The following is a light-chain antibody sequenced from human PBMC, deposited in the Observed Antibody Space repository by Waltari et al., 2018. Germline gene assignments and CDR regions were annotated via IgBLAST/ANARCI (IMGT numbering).Light chain of an antibody. J-gene: IGKJ1*01. CDR3: MQGIHWPRS. V-gene: IGKV2-30*02. CDR1: QSLVHSDGNTY. Sequence: DVVMTQSQLSLPVTLGQPASISCRSRQSLVHSDGNTYLSWFQQRPGQSPRRLIYKVSNRDSGVPDRFSGSGSGTDFTLKISRVEAEDIAIYYCMQGIHWPRSFGQGTKVEIE. CDR2: KVS.